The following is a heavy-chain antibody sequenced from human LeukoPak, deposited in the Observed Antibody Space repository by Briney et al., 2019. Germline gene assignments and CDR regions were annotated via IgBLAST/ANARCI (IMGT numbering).Heavy chain of an antibody. CDR3: ARQDSSGWYFNDY. V-gene: IGHV4-39*01. CDR2: IYYSGST. CDR1: GGSISSYY. Sequence: PSETLSLTCTVSGGSISSYYWGWIRQPPGKGLEWIGSIYYSGSTHYNPSLKTRVTVSVDTSKNQFSLKLSSVTAADTAVYYCARQDSSGWYFNDYWGQGTLVTVSS. D-gene: IGHD6-19*01. J-gene: IGHJ4*02.